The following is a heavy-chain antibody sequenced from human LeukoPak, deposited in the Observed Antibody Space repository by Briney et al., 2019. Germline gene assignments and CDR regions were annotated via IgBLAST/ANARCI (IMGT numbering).Heavy chain of an antibody. CDR2: ISGSGGST. CDR3: AKMDSSGWFLRY. D-gene: IGHD6-19*01. J-gene: IGHJ4*02. V-gene: IGHV3-23*01. CDR1: GFTFSSYA. Sequence: GGSLRLSCAASGFTFSSYAMSWVRQAPVKGLEWVSAISGSGGSTYYADSVKGRFTISRDNSKNTLYLQMNSLRAEDTAVYYCAKMDSSGWFLRYWGQGTLVTVSS.